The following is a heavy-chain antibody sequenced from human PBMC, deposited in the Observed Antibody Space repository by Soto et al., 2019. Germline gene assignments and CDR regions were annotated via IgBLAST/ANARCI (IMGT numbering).Heavy chain of an antibody. J-gene: IGHJ4*02. CDR1: GYTFTNYY. Sequence: QVQLVQSGAEVKRPGASVKVSCKASGYTFTNYYMHWVRQAPGQGLEWMGVINSSGATSTYAHKFQGRVTMAGDTSTSTVYVELSSVTSEDTAVYYCARAGADLATIGSFVYWGQGTLVTVSS. D-gene: IGHD3-10*01. CDR2: INSSGATS. V-gene: IGHV1-46*01. CDR3: ARAGADLATIGSFVY.